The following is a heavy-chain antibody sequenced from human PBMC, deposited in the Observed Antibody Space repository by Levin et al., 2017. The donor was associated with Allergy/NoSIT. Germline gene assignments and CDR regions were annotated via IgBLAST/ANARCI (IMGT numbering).Heavy chain of an antibody. D-gene: IGHD2-2*01. J-gene: IGHJ6*02. V-gene: IGHV4-4*07. CDR2: FYTSGTT. Sequence: SETLSLTCTVSGGSIGSSHWSWIRQPAGKGLEWIGRFYTSGTTNYNPSLKSRVTMSVDTSKNQFSLKLSSVTAADTAIYYWARSRGPAATYSYYYGLDVWGQGTTVTVSS. CDR3: ARSRGPAATYSYYYGLDV. CDR1: GGSIGSSH.